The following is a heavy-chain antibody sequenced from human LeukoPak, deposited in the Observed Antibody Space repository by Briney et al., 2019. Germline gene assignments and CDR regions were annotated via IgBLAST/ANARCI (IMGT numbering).Heavy chain of an antibody. V-gene: IGHV4-4*07. J-gene: IGHJ5*02. Sequence: SETLSLTCTVSGGSTSSYYWSWIRQPAGKGLEWIGRIYSSGSTNYNPSLKSRVTMSVDTSKNQFSLKLSSVTAADTAVYYCARDYSSSSEAFDPWGQGTLVTVSS. CDR3: ARDYSSSSEAFDP. CDR2: IYSSGST. CDR1: GGSTSSYY. D-gene: IGHD6-6*01.